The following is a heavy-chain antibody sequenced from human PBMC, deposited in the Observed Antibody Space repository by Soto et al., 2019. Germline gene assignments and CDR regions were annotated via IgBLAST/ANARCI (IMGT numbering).Heavy chain of an antibody. Sequence: HPGGSLRLSCAASGFTFSSYAMSWVRQAPGKGLEWVSAISGSGGSTYYADSVKGRFTISRDNSKNTLYLQMNSLRAEDTAVYYCAKDREYYGSGSPNDYWGQGTLVTVSS. CDR3: AKDREYYGSGSPNDY. D-gene: IGHD3-10*01. CDR2: ISGSGGST. V-gene: IGHV3-23*01. CDR1: GFTFSSYA. J-gene: IGHJ4*02.